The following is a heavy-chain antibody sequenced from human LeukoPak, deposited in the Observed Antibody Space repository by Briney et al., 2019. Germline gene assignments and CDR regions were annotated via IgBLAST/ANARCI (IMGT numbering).Heavy chain of an antibody. V-gene: IGHV3-30-3*01. J-gene: IGHJ3*02. CDR1: GFTFSSYA. CDR2: ISYDGSNK. CDR3: AREMATLDAFDI. D-gene: IGHD5-24*01. Sequence: PGGSLRLSCAASGFTFSSYAMHWDRQASGKGLEWVAVISYDGSNKYYADSVKGRFTISRDNSKNTLYLQMNSLRAEDTAVYYCAREMATLDAFDIWGQGTMVTVSP.